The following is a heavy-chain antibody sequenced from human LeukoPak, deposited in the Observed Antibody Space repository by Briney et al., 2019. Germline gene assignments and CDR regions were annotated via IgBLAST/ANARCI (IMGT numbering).Heavy chain of an antibody. Sequence: SQTLSLTCTVSGGSISSGDYYWSWIRQPPGKGLEWIGYIYYSGSTYYNPSLKSRVTISVDTSKNQFSLKLSSVTAADTAVYYCARGKVLRFLECPYYMDVWGKGTTVTVSS. CDR3: ARGKVLRFLECPYYMDV. D-gene: IGHD3-3*01. J-gene: IGHJ6*03. CDR2: IYYSGST. V-gene: IGHV4-30-4*08. CDR1: GGSISSGDYY.